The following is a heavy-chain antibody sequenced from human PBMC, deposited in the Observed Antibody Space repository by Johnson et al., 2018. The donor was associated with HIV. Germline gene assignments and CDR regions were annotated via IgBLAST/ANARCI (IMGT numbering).Heavy chain of an antibody. CDR2: IDTAGDT. CDR3: ARDPDVDAFDI. J-gene: IGHJ3*02. V-gene: IGHV3-13*01. CDR1: GFTLSSYD. D-gene: IGHD1-14*01. Sequence: VQLVESGGGLVQPGGSLRLSCAASGFTLSSYDMHWVRQATGKGLEWVSEIDTAGDTYYPGSVKGRFTTSRDNAKNSLYLQMNSLRAEDTGVYYCARDPDVDAFDIWGQGTMVTVTS.